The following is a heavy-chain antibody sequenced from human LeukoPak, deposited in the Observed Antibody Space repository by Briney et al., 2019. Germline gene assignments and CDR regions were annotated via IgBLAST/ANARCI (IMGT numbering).Heavy chain of an antibody. CDR2: MNPNSGNT. V-gene: IGHV1-8*01. CDR3: ARGWRWLQLHDY. D-gene: IGHD5-24*01. Sequence: ASVKVSCRASGYTFTSYDINWVRQATGRGLEWMGWMNPNSGNTGYAQKFQGRVTMTRNTSISTAYMELSSLRSEDTAVYYCARGWRWLQLHDYWGQGTLVTVSS. J-gene: IGHJ4*02. CDR1: GYTFTSYD.